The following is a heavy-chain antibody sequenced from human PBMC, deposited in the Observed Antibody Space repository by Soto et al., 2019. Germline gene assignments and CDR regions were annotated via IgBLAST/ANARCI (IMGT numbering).Heavy chain of an antibody. CDR2: IIPILGIA. V-gene: IGHV1-69*02. J-gene: IGHJ3*02. D-gene: IGHD4-17*01. CDR1: VGTFSSYT. Sequence: ASVKVSCKASVGTFSSYTISWVRQAPGQGLEWMGRIIPILGIANYAQKFQGRVTITADKSTSTAYMELSSLRSEDTAVYYSASTLMTTVVGAFDIWGQGTMVTVSS. CDR3: ASTLMTTVVGAFDI.